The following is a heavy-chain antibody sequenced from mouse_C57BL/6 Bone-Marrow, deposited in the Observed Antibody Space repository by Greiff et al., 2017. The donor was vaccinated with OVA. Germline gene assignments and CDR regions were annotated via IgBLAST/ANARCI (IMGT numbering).Heavy chain of an antibody. J-gene: IGHJ2*01. V-gene: IGHV5-6*01. CDR2: ISSGGSYN. D-gene: IGHD4-1*01. CDR1: GFTFSSYG. CDR3: AKHKLGPGDY. Sequence: DVQLVESGGDLVKPGGSLKLSCAASGFTFSSYGMSWVRQTPDKRLEWVGTISSGGSYNSYQDSVKGRVTISRDNAMNTLYLQRSSLKSEDTAMYYCAKHKLGPGDYWGQGTTLTVSS.